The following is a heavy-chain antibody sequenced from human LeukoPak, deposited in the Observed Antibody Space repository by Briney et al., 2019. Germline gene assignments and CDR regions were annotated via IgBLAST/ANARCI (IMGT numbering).Heavy chain of an antibody. CDR2: VSYDGSNK. CDR1: GVTFITYA. Sequence: GRSLRPSCAASGVTFITYAMHWVRQAPGRGREWVAFVSYDGSNKYYADSVKGRFTIARDNSKNTLCLQMNSLRPEDTAVYYCARDSYGMDVWGQGTTVTVSS. V-gene: IGHV3-30-3*01. CDR3: ARDSYGMDV. J-gene: IGHJ6*02.